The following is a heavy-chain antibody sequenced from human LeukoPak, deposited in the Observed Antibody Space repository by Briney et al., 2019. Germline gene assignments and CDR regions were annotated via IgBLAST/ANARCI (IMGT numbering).Heavy chain of an antibody. D-gene: IGHD5-24*01. CDR2: MNSDGSSS. CDR1: GFTFSTHW. Sequence: GGSLRLSCAAYGFTFSTHWMHWARRARGKGLEWVSRMNSDGSSSSYADSVKGRFTISRDNAKNTLYLQMNSLRAEDTAVYYCARGGDGSNIYWYFDLWGRGTLVTVSS. V-gene: IGHV3-74*01. J-gene: IGHJ2*01. CDR3: ARGGDGSNIYWYFDL.